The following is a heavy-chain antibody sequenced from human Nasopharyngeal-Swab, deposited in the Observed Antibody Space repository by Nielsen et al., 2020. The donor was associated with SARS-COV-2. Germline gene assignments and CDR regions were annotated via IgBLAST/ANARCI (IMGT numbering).Heavy chain of an antibody. V-gene: IGHV3-23*01. CDR1: GFTYSTYA. CDR3: AKGVGYGDTGCFDE. Sequence: GGSLRLSCVASGFTYSTYAMSWVRLAPGKGLEWVSGISGSGGNTYYADSVMGRFTISRDNAMETLYLQMNSLRPDDTAVYYCAKGVGYGDTGCFDEWGQGTLVTASS. J-gene: IGHJ4*02. D-gene: IGHD4-17*01. CDR2: ISGSGGNT.